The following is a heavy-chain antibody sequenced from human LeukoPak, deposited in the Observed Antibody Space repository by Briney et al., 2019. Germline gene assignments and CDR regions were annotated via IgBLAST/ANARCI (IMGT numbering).Heavy chain of an antibody. Sequence: PSETLSLACTVSGDSMSGYYWTWIRHTPGGGLEWLGNVYYSGNAYHDPSLKSRLTISIDTSKNQFSLKLTSVTAADTALYYCARERSQGSPGRLDLWGRGTLVTVSS. V-gene: IGHV4-59*01. CDR3: ARERSQGSPGRLDL. J-gene: IGHJ2*01. CDR2: VYYSGNA. D-gene: IGHD3-10*01. CDR1: GDSMSGYY.